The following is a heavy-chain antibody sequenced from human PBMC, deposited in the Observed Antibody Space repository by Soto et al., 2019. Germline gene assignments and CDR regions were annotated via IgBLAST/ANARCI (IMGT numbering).Heavy chain of an antibody. CDR3: ARDKDWAFDY. D-gene: IGHD3-9*01. CDR1: GFSFSSYS. CDR2: IFVSSTTI. V-gene: IGHV3-48*04. Sequence: GGSLRLSCVASGFSFSSYSMVWVRQAPGKGLEWISYIFVSSTTIYYADSVKGRFTVSRDNAQNSLFLLMNSLRAEDTAVYYCARDKDWAFDYWGQGTLVTVSS. J-gene: IGHJ4*02.